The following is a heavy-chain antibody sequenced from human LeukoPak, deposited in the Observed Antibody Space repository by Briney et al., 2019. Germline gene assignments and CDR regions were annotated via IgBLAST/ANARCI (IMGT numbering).Heavy chain of an antibody. CDR3: AIGVIGSAAGTQDDY. CDR1: GGSFSGYY. D-gene: IGHD6-13*01. J-gene: IGHJ4*02. CDR2: INHSGST. V-gene: IGHV4-34*01. Sequence: SETLSLTCAVYGGSFSGYYWSWIRQPPGKGLEWIGEINHSGSTNYNPSLKSRVTISVDTSKNQFSLKLSSVTAADTAVYYCAIGVIGSAAGTQDDYWGQGTLVTVSS.